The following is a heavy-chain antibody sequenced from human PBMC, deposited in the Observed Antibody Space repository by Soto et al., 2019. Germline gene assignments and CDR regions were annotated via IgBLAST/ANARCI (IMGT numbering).Heavy chain of an antibody. D-gene: IGHD3-22*01. J-gene: IGHJ4*02. CDR3: AKDFYDSSGYYFDY. Sequence: GGSLRLSCAASGFTFSSYAMSWVRQAPGKGLEWVSAISGSGGSTYYADSVKGRFTISRDNSKNTLYLQMNGLRAEDTAVYYCAKDFYDSSGYYFDYWGQGTLVTVSS. CDR1: GFTFSSYA. CDR2: ISGSGGST. V-gene: IGHV3-23*01.